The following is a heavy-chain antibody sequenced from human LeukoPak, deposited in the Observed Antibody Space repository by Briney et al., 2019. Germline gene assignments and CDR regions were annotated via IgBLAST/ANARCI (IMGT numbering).Heavy chain of an antibody. J-gene: IGHJ5*02. CDR2: VSYDGTDT. CDR3: VRVSGFCTNGVCPSFDP. Sequence: GRSLRLSCAASGFTFSSYAMHWVRQAPGKGLEWVATVSYDGTDTSYADSVKGRFATFRDNSKNTLYLQMNSLRTEDTAVYYCVRVSGFCTNGVCPSFDPWGQGTLVTVSS. V-gene: IGHV3-30*09. D-gene: IGHD2-8*01. CDR1: GFTFSSYA.